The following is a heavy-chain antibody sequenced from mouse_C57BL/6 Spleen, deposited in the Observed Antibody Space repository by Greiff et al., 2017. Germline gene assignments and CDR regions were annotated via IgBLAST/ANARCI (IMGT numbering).Heavy chain of an antibody. J-gene: IGHJ2*01. CDR2: ISSGSSTI. CDR3: ARRYDGYFDY. CDR1: GFTFSDYG. V-gene: IGHV5-17*01. D-gene: IGHD2-3*01. Sequence: EVKLVESGGGLVKPGGSLKLSCAASGFTFSDYGMHWVRQAPEKGLEWVAYISSGSSTIYYADTVKGRFTISRDNAKNTLFLKMNSLRSEDTAMYYCARRYDGYFDYWGQGTTLTVSS.